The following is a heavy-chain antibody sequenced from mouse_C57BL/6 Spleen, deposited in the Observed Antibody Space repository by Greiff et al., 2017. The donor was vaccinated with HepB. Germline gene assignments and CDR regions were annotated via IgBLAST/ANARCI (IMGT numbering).Heavy chain of an antibody. Sequence: QVQLKQPGAELVKPGASVKLSCKASGYTFTSYWMHWVKQRPGRGLEWIGRIDPNSGGTKYNEKFKSKATLTVDKPSSTANMQLSSLTSEDSAVYYCAREGGSNWDPWFAYWGQGTLVTVSA. V-gene: IGHV1-72*01. CDR2: IDPNSGGT. D-gene: IGHD4-1*01. CDR1: GYTFTSYW. CDR3: AREGGSNWDPWFAY. J-gene: IGHJ3*01.